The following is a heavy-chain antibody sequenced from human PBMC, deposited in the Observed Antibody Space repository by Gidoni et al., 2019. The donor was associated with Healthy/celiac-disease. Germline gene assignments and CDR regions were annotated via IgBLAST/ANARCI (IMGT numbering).Heavy chain of an antibody. CDR1: GFTFSSYA. CDR2: ISGSGGST. J-gene: IGHJ4*02. V-gene: IGHV3-23*01. CDR3: AKSSGSYWDTFDY. Sequence: EVQLLESGGGLVQPGGSQRLSCAASGFTFSSYAMSWVRQAPGKGLEWVSAISGSGGSTYYADSVKGRFTISRDNSKNTLYLQMNSLRAEDTAVYYCAKSSGSYWDTFDYWGQGTLVTVSS. D-gene: IGHD1-26*01.